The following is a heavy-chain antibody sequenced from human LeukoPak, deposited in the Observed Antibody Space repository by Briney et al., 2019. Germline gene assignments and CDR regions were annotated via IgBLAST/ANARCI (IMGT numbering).Heavy chain of an antibody. CDR2: ISAYNGNT. V-gene: IGHV1-18*01. D-gene: IGHD3-22*01. Sequence: ASVKVSCKSSGYTFTSYGISWVRQAPGQGLEWMGWISAYNGNTNYAQKLQDRVTMTTDTSTSTAYMELRSLRSDDTAVYYCARDQGGLKYYYDSSGYYPFDYWGQGTLVTVSS. J-gene: IGHJ4*02. CDR3: ARDQGGLKYYYDSSGYYPFDY. CDR1: GYTFTSYG.